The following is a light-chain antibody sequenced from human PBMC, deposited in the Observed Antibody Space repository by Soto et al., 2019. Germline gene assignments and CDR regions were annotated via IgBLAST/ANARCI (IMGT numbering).Light chain of an antibody. V-gene: IGLV2-23*01. Sequence: QSALTQPASVSGSPGQSITISCTGTSSDVGSYNLVSWYQQHPGKAPKLMIYEGSKRPSGVSNRFSGSKSGNTASLTISGLQAEYEADYYCCSYAGGRVFGGGTKLTVL. CDR2: EGS. CDR1: SSDVGSYNL. J-gene: IGLJ2*01. CDR3: CSYAGGRV.